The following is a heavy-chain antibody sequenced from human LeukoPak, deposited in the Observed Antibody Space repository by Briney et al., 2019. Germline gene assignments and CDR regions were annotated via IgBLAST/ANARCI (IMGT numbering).Heavy chain of an antibody. J-gene: IGHJ4*02. Sequence: SETLSLTCTVSGGSISSGGYYWSWIRQPPGKGLEWIGYIYHSGSTYYNPSLKSRVTISVDRSKNQFSLKLSSVTAADTAVYYCARIGIAAAAVDYWGQGTLVTVSS. D-gene: IGHD6-13*01. V-gene: IGHV4-30-2*01. CDR1: GGSISSGGYY. CDR2: IYHSGST. CDR3: ARIGIAAAAVDY.